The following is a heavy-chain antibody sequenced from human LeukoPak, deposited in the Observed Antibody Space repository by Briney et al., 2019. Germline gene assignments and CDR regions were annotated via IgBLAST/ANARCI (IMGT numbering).Heavy chain of an antibody. CDR1: GFTFSSYA. J-gene: IGHJ4*02. CDR3: AKSRTADQRLLY. V-gene: IGHV3-23*01. D-gene: IGHD2-15*01. CDR2: ISGSGGST. Sequence: QSGGSLRLSCAASGFTFSSYAMSWVRQAPGKGLEWVSAISGSGGSTYYADSVKGRFTISRDNSKNTLYLQMNSLRAEDTAVYYCAKSRTADQRLLYWGQGTLVTVSS.